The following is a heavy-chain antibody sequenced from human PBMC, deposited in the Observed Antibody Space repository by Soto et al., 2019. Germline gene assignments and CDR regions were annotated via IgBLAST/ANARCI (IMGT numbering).Heavy chain of an antibody. J-gene: IGHJ6*02. D-gene: IGHD2-21*02. CDR1: GGSVSSATYY. Sequence: PSETLSLTCTVSGGSVSSATYYWSWIRQPPGKGVEWVGYVYYSGSTIYNPSFESRVTISVDTSKNQFSLQLSSVTAADTAVYFCAREDDGGDRDYYGLDVWGQGTTVTVSS. CDR2: VYYSGST. V-gene: IGHV4-61*01. CDR3: AREDDGGDRDYYGLDV.